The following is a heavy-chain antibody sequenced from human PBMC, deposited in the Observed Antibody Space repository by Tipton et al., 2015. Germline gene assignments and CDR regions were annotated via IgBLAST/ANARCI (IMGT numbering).Heavy chain of an antibody. D-gene: IGHD1-14*01. V-gene: IGHV6-1*01. CDR1: GDSVSSNSAA. Sequence: PGLVKPSQTLSLTCAISGDSVSSNSAAWNWIRQSPSRGLEWLGRTYYRSNWNNDYAVSVKSRITITPDTSKNQFTLHLNSVTPADTAMYYCARRATGGSYFDYWGQGTLVTVSS. CDR3: ARRATGGSYFDY. J-gene: IGHJ4*02. CDR2: TYYRSNWNN.